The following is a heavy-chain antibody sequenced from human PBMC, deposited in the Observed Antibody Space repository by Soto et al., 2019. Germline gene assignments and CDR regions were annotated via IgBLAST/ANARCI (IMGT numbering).Heavy chain of an antibody. CDR2: LYHSGGT. J-gene: IGHJ5*02. D-gene: IGHD3-22*01. V-gene: IGHV4-38-2*01. CDR1: GYSISRGYY. CDR3: ARGYYDSSGYYDH. Sequence: SETLSLTCVVSGYSISRGYYWGWIRQPPGKGLEWIGSLYHSGGTYYSPSLKSRVTISVDTSKNQFSLKLSPVTAADTAVYYCARGYYDSSGYYDHWGQGILVTVSS.